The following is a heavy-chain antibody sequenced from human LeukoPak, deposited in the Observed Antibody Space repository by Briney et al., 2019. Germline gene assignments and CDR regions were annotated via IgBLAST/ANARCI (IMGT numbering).Heavy chain of an antibody. Sequence: GSLRLSCAASGFTFSNAWMNWVRQAPGKGLEWIGEIYHSGSTNYNPSLKSRVTISVDKSKNQFSLKLSSVTAADTAVYYCAREVAGFGELNSGFDYWGQGTLVTVSS. CDR3: AREVAGFGELNSGFDY. J-gene: IGHJ4*02. CDR2: IYHSGST. V-gene: IGHV4-4*02. D-gene: IGHD3-10*01. CDR1: GFTFSNAW.